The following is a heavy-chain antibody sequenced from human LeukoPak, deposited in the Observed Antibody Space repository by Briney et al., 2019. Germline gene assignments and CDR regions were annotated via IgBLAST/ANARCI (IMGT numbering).Heavy chain of an antibody. J-gene: IGHJ4*02. V-gene: IGHV3-23*01. D-gene: IGHD2-2*01. CDR2: IRGSGDTT. Sequence: QPGGSLRLSCAASGFTFSSYAMNWVRQAPGKGLEWVSGIRGSGDTTYYADSVKGRRFTISRDNSKNTLLLQMNSLRAEDTAVYYCAKGGAGYCSSTSCLYYFDYWGQGTLVTVST. CDR3: AKGGAGYCSSTSCLYYFDY. CDR1: GFTFSSYA.